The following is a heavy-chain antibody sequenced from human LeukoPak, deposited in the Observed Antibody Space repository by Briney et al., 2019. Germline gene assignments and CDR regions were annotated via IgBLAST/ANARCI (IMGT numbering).Heavy chain of an antibody. CDR1: GGSISNTLYY. CDR2: IYYSRST. V-gene: IGHV4-39*01. CDR3: ARRKGFGEGYFDS. D-gene: IGHD3-10*01. Sequence: PSETLSLTCTDSGGSISNTLYYWAWIRQPPGKGLESIGSIYYSRSTYYSPSLKSRVTISVDTSKNQFSLKLTSVTAADTAVYYCARRKGFGEGYFDSWGQGTLVTVSS. J-gene: IGHJ4*02.